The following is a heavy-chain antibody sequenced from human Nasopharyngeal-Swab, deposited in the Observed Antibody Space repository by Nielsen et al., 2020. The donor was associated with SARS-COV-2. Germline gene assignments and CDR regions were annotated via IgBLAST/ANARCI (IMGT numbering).Heavy chain of an antibody. Sequence: SETLSLTCTVSGGSISSGGYFWGWIRQYPGKGLEWIGYIYYSGSTYYNPSLKSRVTISVDTSKNQFSLKLSSVTAADTAVYYCARARITMIVVVNAFDIWGQGTMVTVSS. J-gene: IGHJ3*02. D-gene: IGHD3-22*01. CDR3: ARARITMIVVVNAFDI. CDR2: IYYSGST. V-gene: IGHV4-31*03. CDR1: GGSISSGGYF.